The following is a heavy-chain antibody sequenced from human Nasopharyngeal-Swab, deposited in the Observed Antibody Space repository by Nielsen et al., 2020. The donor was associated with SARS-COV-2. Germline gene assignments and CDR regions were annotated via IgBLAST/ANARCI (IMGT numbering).Heavy chain of an antibody. CDR3: ARDGLDYDFWSAYFMDV. V-gene: IGHV3-21*01. CDR1: GFTFNSYS. D-gene: IGHD3-3*01. J-gene: IGHJ6*02. CDR2: ISSSSSYI. Sequence: GEFLKTSCAGSGFTFNSYSMIWVRQVPGKGREWVSSISSSSSYIYYADSVKGRFTISRDNAKNSLYLQMNSLRAEDTAVYYCARDGLDYDFWSAYFMDVWGQGTTVTVSS.